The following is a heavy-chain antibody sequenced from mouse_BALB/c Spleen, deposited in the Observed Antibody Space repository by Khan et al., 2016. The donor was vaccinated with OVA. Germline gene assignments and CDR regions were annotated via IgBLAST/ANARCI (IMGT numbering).Heavy chain of an antibody. Sequence: QIQLVQSGPELKKPGETVKISCKASGYTFTNYGMNWVKQAPGKGLKWMGWINTYTGEPTYADDFKGRFAFSLETSANTAYLQINNLKNEDTATDFWARSASDWFVGVWGEGTTVTVAS. J-gene: IGHJ1*01. D-gene: IGHD6-1*01. CDR2: INTYTGEP. V-gene: IGHV9-3-1*01. CDR1: GYTFTNYG. CDR3: ARSASDWFVGV.